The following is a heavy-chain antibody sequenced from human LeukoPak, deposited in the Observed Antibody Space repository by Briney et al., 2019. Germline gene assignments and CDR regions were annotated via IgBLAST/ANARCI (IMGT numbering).Heavy chain of an antibody. D-gene: IGHD3-10*01. CDR1: GGSFSGYY. CDR2: INHSGST. Sequence: TSETLSLTCAVYGGSFSGYYWSWIRQPPGKGLEWIGEINHSGSTNYNPSLKSRVTISVDTSKNQFSLKLSSVTAADTAVYYCARARVRGVIIYYYYGMDVWGQGTTVTVSS. J-gene: IGHJ6*02. CDR3: ARARVRGVIIYYYYGMDV. V-gene: IGHV4-34*01.